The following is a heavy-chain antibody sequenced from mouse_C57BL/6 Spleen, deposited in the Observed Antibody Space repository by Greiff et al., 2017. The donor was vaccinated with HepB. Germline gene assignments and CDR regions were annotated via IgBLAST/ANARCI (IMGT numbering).Heavy chain of an antibody. CDR3: AREGGYPYYFDY. J-gene: IGHJ2*01. V-gene: IGHV1-82*01. CDR2: IYPGDGDT. CDR1: GYAFSSSW. D-gene: IGHD2-2*01. Sequence: VKLQQSGPELVKPGASVKISCKASGYAFSSSWMNWVKQRPGKGLEWIGRIYPGDGDTNYNGKFKGKATLTADKSSSTAYMQLSSLTSEDSAVYFCAREGGYPYYFDYWGQGTTLTVSS.